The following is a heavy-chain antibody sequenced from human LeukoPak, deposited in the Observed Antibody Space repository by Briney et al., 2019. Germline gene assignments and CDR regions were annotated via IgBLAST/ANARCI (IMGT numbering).Heavy chain of an antibody. D-gene: IGHD6-13*01. J-gene: IGHJ4*02. CDR3: ARGVAAAGTSDY. V-gene: IGHV4-34*01. CDR2: INHSGST. CDR1: GGSFSGYY. Sequence: SETLSLTCAVYGGSFSGYYWSWIRQPPGKGLEWIGEINHSGSTHYNPSLKSRVTISVDTSKNQFSLQLNSVTPEDTAVYYCARGVAAAGTSDYWGQGTLVTVSS.